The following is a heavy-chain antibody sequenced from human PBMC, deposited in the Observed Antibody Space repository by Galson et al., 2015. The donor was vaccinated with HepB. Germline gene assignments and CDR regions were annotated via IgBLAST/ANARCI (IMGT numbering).Heavy chain of an antibody. J-gene: IGHJ4*02. CDR2: ITWSGDTT. CDR1: GFTFSDYY. Sequence: SLRLSCAASGFTFSDYYMSWVRQAPGKGLGWISIITWSGDTTYHTDSVKGRFTISGDNAKNSLSLQMNSLRVENTAVYYCARDKSRSIDYWGQGSLVTVSS. D-gene: IGHD5-24*01. V-gene: IGHV3-11*01. CDR3: ARDKSRSIDY.